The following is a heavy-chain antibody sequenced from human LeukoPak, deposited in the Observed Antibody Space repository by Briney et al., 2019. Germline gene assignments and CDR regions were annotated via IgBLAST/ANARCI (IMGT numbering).Heavy chain of an antibody. D-gene: IGHD6-13*01. CDR3: ARDRIAAAGTHYFDY. V-gene: IGHV4-39*02. Sequence: SETLSLTCTVSGGSISSSSYYWGWIRQPPGKGLEWIGSIYYSGSTYYNPSLKSRVTISVDTSKNQFSLKLSSVTAADTAVYYCARDRIAAAGTHYFDYWGQGTLVTVSS. CDR2: IYYSGST. CDR1: GGSISSSSYY. J-gene: IGHJ4*02.